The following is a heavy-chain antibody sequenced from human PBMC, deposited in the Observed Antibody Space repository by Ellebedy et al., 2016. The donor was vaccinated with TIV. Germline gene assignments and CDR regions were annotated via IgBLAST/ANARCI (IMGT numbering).Heavy chain of an antibody. CDR3: VRRLGARPPSD. J-gene: IGHJ4*02. V-gene: IGHV4-39*01. Sequence: SETLSLTXTVSGGSISGSTYFWGWIRQPPGKGLEWIGSFYYPENTYYNPSLKSRVTISVDTSKNQVSLKVRSVTATDTAVYYCVRRLGARPPSDWGQGTLVTVSS. CDR2: FYYPENT. D-gene: IGHD1-26*01. CDR1: GGSISGSTYF.